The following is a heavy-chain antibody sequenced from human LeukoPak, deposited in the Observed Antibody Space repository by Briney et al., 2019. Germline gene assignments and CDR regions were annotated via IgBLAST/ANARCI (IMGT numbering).Heavy chain of an antibody. CDR2: FDPIDGEP. CDR1: GFTLSELS. V-gene: IGHV1-24*01. CDR3: ATGVYCATTTCPGHGNYYYFMDV. Sequence: ASAKVSCKVSGFTLSELSMHWVRQAPGKGLEWVGGFDPIDGEPVNGERFRDRVILTHDRSSNTAYMDLSSLGADVTAVYYCATGVYCATTTCPGHGNYYYFMDVWGEGTTVTV. D-gene: IGHD2-21*01. J-gene: IGHJ6*03.